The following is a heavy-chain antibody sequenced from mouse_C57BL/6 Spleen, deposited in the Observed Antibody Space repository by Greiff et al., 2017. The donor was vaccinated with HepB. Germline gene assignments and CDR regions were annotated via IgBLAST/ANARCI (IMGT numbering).Heavy chain of an antibody. D-gene: IGHD2-2*01. V-gene: IGHV1-54*01. CDR1: GYAFTNYL. CDR2: INPGSGGT. Sequence: QVQLQQSGAELVRPGTSVKVSCKASGYAFTNYLIEWVKQRPGQGLEWIGVINPGSGGTNYNEKFKGKATLTADKSSSTAYMQLSSLTSEDSAVYFCARGEDGYVWFAYWGQGTLVTVSA. CDR3: ARGEDGYVWFAY. J-gene: IGHJ3*01.